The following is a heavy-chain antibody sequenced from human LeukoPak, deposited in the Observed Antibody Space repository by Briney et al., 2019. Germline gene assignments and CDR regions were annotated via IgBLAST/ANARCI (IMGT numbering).Heavy chain of an antibody. D-gene: IGHD2-15*01. V-gene: IGHV1-8*01. CDR1: GYTFTSYD. CDR3: ARDQSAYCSGGSCPPMYNWFDP. J-gene: IGHJ5*02. Sequence: ASVKVSCKASGYTFTSYDINWVRQATGQGLEWMGWMNPNSGNTGYAQKFQGRVTMTRNTSISTAYMELSSLRSEDTAVYYCARDQSAYCSGGSCPPMYNWFDPWGQGTLVTVSS. CDR2: MNPNSGNT.